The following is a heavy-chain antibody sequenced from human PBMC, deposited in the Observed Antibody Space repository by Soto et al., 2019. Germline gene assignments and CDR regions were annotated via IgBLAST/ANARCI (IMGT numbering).Heavy chain of an antibody. J-gene: IGHJ4*02. CDR1: GFTFSSYS. Sequence: WGSLRLSCAASGFTFSSYSMNWVRHAPGKGLEWVSSISSSSSYIYYADSVKGRFTISRDNAKNSLYLQMNSLRAEDTAVYYCARSLQLRSRGHFDYWGQGTLVTVS. CDR2: ISSSSSYI. V-gene: IGHV3-21*01. CDR3: ARSLQLRSRGHFDY. D-gene: IGHD5-18*01.